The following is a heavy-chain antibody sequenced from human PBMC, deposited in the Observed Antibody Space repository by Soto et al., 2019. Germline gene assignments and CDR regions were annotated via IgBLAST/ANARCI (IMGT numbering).Heavy chain of an antibody. J-gene: IGHJ4*02. D-gene: IGHD2-15*01. CDR2: VYHSGGT. Sequence: QVQLRESGPGMVRPSGTLSLACAVSGTSISSTFWWSWVRQSPGKGLEWIGEVYHSGGTKYNPSLKSRVTISVDTANTQFSLELRSVTAADTAVYYCATLPPRIVVVSTEIPTWGRGTLVTVSS. V-gene: IGHV4-4*02. CDR3: ATLPPRIVVVSTEIPT. CDR1: GTSISSTFW.